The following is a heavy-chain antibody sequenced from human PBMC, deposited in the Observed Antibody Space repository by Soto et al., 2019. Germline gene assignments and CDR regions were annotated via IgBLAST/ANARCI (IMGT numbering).Heavy chain of an antibody. Sequence: EVQLLESGGDLVQPGGSLRLSCAASGFAFANYAMTWVRQAPGKGLEWVSTIGGGGGSTYYADAVKGRFTISRDNSKNTVYLQMNSLRAEDTAVYFCAKARLGRGADYWGKGTLGTVSS. CDR1: GFAFANYA. D-gene: IGHD1-1*01. V-gene: IGHV3-23*01. CDR3: AKARLGRGADY. J-gene: IGHJ4*02. CDR2: IGGGGGST.